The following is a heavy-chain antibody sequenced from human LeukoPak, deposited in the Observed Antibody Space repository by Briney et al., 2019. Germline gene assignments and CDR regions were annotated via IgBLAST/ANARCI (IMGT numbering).Heavy chain of an antibody. CDR3: ASIYGGNSGMLPRATFDI. V-gene: IGHV4-31*03. D-gene: IGHD4-23*01. CDR2: IYYSGST. Sequence: SQTLSLTGTVSGGSISSGGYYWSWIRQHPGKGLEWIGYIYYSGSTYYNPSLRSRVTISVDMSKNQFSLKLNSVTAADTAVCSCASIYGGNSGMLPRATFDIWGQGTMVTVSS. J-gene: IGHJ3*02. CDR1: GGSISSGGYY.